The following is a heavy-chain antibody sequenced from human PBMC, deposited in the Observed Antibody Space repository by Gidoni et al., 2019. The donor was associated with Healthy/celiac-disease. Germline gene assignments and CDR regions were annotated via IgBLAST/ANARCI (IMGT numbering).Heavy chain of an antibody. V-gene: IGHV3-23*01. Sequence: EVQLLESGGGLVQPGGSLSLACAASGFTFSSYAMSWVRQAPGKGLEWVSAIGGSGGSTYYADSVKGRFTISRDNSKNTLYLQMNSLRAEDTAVYYCARTSGMIVVDYYFDYWGQGTLVTVSS. J-gene: IGHJ4*02. D-gene: IGHD3-22*01. CDR3: ARTSGMIVVDYYFDY. CDR2: IGGSGGST. CDR1: GFTFSSYA.